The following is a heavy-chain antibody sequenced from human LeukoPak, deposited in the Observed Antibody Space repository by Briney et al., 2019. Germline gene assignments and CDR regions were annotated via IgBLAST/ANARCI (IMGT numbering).Heavy chain of an antibody. D-gene: IGHD3-10*01. CDR3: ARTNYGSGSYYNPGAFDI. V-gene: IGHV3-21*01. CDR1: GFTFSSYS. J-gene: IGHJ3*02. Sequence: GSLRLSCAASGFTFSSYSMNWVRQAPGKGLEWVSSISSSSSYIYYADSVKGRFTISRDNAKNSLYLQMDSLRAEDTAVYYCARTNYGSGSYYNPGAFDIWGQGTMVTVSS. CDR2: ISSSSSYI.